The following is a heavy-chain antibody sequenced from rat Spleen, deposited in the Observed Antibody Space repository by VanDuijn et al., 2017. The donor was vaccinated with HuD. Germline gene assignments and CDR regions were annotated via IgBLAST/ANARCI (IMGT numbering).Heavy chain of an antibody. J-gene: IGHJ2*01. D-gene: IGHD1-11*01. Sequence: EVQLVESGGGLVQPGRSLKLSCAASGFTFSNYYMAWVRQAPTKGLEWVATISYEGSSTYYGDSVKGRFTISRDNAKSTLYLQMDSLRSEDTATYYCTTGGWEGYYFDYWGQGVMVTVSS. V-gene: IGHV5S10*01. CDR3: TTGGWEGYYFDY. CDR1: GFTFSNYY. CDR2: ISYEGSST.